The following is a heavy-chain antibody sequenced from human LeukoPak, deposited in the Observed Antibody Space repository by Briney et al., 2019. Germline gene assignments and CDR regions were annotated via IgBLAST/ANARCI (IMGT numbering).Heavy chain of an antibody. CDR2: ISSSSSYI. CDR3: AKVISGADCFFDY. D-gene: IGHD2-21*01. V-gene: IGHV3-21*04. CDR1: GFTFSSYS. Sequence: PGGSLRLSCAASGFTFSSYSMNWVRQAPGKGLEWVSSISSSSSYIYYADSVKGRFTISRDNSKNALYLQMNSLRAEDTAVYYCAKVISGADCFFDYWGQGTLVTVSP. J-gene: IGHJ4*02.